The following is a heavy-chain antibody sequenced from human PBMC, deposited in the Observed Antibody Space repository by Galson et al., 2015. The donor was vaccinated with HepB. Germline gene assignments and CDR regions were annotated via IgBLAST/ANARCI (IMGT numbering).Heavy chain of an antibody. Sequence: SVKVSCKASGYTFSSHAIHWVRQAPGHRFEWMGWISAGNGNTKYSQKFQGRVTISSDTSARTAYMELSSLTSEDTAVYYCARSADRTIYGVVIGGVDVWGQGTTVTVSS. CDR2: ISAGNGNT. V-gene: IGHV1-3*01. J-gene: IGHJ6*02. D-gene: IGHD3-3*01. CDR1: GYTFSSHA. CDR3: ARSADRTIYGVVIGGVDV.